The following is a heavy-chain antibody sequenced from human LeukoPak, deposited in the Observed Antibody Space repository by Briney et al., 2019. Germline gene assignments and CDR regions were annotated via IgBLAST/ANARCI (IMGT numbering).Heavy chain of an antibody. CDR2: IKKDGSDK. CDR1: GFTFSSYW. D-gene: IGHD5-18*01. CDR3: ARGEGYSYGQIYNWFDS. V-gene: IGHV3-7*01. J-gene: IGHJ5*01. Sequence: PGGSLRLSCAASGFTFSSYWMSWIRQAPGKGLEWVSYIKKDGSDKYYVDSVKGRFTISRDNAKNSLYLQMNSLRADDTAVYYWARGEGYSYGQIYNWFDSWGQGTLVTVSS.